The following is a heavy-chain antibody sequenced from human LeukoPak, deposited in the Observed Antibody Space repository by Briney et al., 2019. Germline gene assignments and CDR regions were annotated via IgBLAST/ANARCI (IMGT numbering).Heavy chain of an antibody. CDR3: ATPGALRYNWNYLNY. J-gene: IGHJ4*02. D-gene: IGHD1-20*01. CDR2: IRGSGGTT. Sequence: GSLRLSCAASGFTFSSYAMSWVRQAPGKGLEWVSAIRGSGGTTYYADSVKGRFTISRDNSKNTLYLQMNSLRAEDTAVYYCATPGALRYNWNYLNYWGQGTLVTVSS. V-gene: IGHV3-23*01. CDR1: GFTFSSYA.